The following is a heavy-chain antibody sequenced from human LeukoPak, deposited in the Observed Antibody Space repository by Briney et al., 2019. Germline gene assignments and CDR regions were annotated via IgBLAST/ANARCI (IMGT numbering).Heavy chain of an antibody. CDR1: GYTFTGYY. CDR3: ARGLCSGGSCYVGYNWFDP. D-gene: IGHD2-15*01. V-gene: IGHV1-2*04. CDR2: INPNSGGT. Sequence: ASVKVSCKASGYTFTGYYMHWVRQAPGQGLEWMGWINPNSGGTNYAQKFQGWVTMTRDTSISTAYMELSRLRSDDTAVYYCARGLCSGGSCYVGYNWFDPWGQGILVTVSS. J-gene: IGHJ5*02.